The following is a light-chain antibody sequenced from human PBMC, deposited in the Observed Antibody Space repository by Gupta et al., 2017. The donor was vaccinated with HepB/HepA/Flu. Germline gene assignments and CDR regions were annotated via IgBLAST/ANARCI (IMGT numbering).Light chain of an antibody. CDR1: QSLVYKDDGNTY. Sequence: VMIHSPLSSPVTLGQRASISCRSSQSLVYKDDGNTYLHWFQQRLGQAPRRLIYKGSNRDSGVPESFSGSGSGTYFTLIISRVEAEDFGFYYWRQWKHCRSTLGQGTKLEI. CDR2: KGS. J-gene: IGKJ2*01. V-gene: IGKV2-30*01. CDR3: RQWKHCRST.